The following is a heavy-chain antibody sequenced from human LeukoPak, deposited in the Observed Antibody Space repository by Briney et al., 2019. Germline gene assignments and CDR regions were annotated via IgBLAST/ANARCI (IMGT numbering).Heavy chain of an antibody. CDR2: IIPIFGTA. Sequence: SVKVSCEASGGTFSSYAISWVRQAPGQGLEWMGGIIPIFGTANYAQKFQGRVTITADESTSTAYMELSSLRSEDTAVYYCARVPGTIFGVVIANWFDPWGQGTLVTVSS. CDR1: GGTFSSYA. D-gene: IGHD3-3*01. J-gene: IGHJ5*02. V-gene: IGHV1-69*13. CDR3: ARVPGTIFGVVIANWFDP.